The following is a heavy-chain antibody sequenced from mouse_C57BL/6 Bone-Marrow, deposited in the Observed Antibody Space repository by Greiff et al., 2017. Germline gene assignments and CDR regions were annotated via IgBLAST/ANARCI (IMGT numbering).Heavy chain of an antibody. V-gene: IGHV1-55*01. CDR3: AWGDYDYWYFDV. CDR2: IYPGSGST. Sequence: QVQLQQPGAELVKPGASVTMSCKASGYTFTSYWITWVKQRPGQGLEWIGDIYPGSGSTNYNEKFKSKATLTVDTSSSTAYMQLSSLTSEDSAVYYCAWGDYDYWYFDVWGTGTTVTVSS. CDR1: GYTFTSYW. D-gene: IGHD2-4*01. J-gene: IGHJ1*03.